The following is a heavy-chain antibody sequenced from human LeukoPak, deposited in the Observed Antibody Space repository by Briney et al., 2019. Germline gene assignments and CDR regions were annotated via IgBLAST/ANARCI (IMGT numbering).Heavy chain of an antibody. Sequence: SETLSLTCTVSGGSISSYYWSWIRQPPGKGLEWIGYIYYSGSTNYNPSLKSRVTISVDTSKNQFFLKLSSLTAADTAVYYCARGTYGSSWQLEHFDYWGQGTLVTVSS. D-gene: IGHD6-13*01. CDR1: GGSISSYY. V-gene: IGHV4-59*01. CDR3: ARGTYGSSWQLEHFDY. J-gene: IGHJ4*02. CDR2: IYYSGST.